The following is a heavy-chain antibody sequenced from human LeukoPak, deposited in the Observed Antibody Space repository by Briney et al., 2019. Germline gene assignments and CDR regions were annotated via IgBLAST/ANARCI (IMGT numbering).Heavy chain of an antibody. V-gene: IGHV3-33*01. CDR2: IWYDASNK. Sequence: PGGSLRLSCAASGFTFSSFGMHWVRQAPGKELEWVAVIWYDASNKYYADSVKGRFTISRDNSKNTLYLHMNSLRDDDTAVYYCVRGVGVSRFNYLDPWGQGTLVIVSS. D-gene: IGHD1-7*01. J-gene: IGHJ5*02. CDR3: VRGVGVSRFNYLDP. CDR1: GFTFSSFG.